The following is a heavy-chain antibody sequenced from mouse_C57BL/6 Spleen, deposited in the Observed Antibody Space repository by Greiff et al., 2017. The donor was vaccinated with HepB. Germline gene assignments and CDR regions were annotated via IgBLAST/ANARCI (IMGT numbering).Heavy chain of an antibody. CDR1: GFTFSSYT. CDR2: ISGGGGNT. J-gene: IGHJ3*01. Sequence: EVMLVESGGGLVKPGGSLKLSCAASGFTFSSYTMSWVRQTPEKRLEWVATISGGGGNTYYPDSVKGRFTISRDNAKNTLYLQMSSLRSEDTALYYCARHRDHRFAYWGQGTLVTVSA. CDR3: ARHRDHRFAY. V-gene: IGHV5-9*01.